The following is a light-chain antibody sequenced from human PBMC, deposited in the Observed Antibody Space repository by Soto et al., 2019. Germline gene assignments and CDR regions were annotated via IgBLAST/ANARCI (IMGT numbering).Light chain of an antibody. CDR1: TSNIGSNY. CDR3: AAWDGSLRAWM. V-gene: IGLV1-47*02. CDR2: GSD. J-gene: IGLJ3*02. Sequence: QSVLTQPPSASGTPGQRVTISCSGSTSNIGSNYVYWYQHLTGTAPKLLIDGSDQRPSGVPDRFSGSKSGTSASLAISGLRSEDEADYYCAAWDGSLRAWMFGGGTQLTVL.